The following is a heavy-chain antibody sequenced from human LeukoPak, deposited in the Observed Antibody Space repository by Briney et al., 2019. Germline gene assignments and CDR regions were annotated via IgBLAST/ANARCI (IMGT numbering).Heavy chain of an antibody. J-gene: IGHJ6*02. D-gene: IGHD5-18*01. CDR3: AGSRRGYKPSGFVYFYGMDF. CDR1: GFIFSSLD. V-gene: IGHV3-13*01. Sequence: GGSLRLSCAASGFIFSSLDMHWVRQATGRGLEWVSAVGAAGETYYAGSVKGRFTISRENAKNSLYLHMSSLRAGDTAVYYCAGSRRGYKPSGFVYFYGMDFRGQGTTVTVSS. CDR2: VGAAGET.